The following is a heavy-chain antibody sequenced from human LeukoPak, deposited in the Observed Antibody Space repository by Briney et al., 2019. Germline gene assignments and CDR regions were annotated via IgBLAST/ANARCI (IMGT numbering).Heavy chain of an antibody. CDR1: GGSISSYY. D-gene: IGHD6-19*01. J-gene: IGHJ4*02. V-gene: IGHV4-59*01. CDR2: IYYSGST. CDR3: ATRRIAVAAPFDF. Sequence: PSETLSLTCTVSGGSISSYYWSWIRQPPGKGLEWIGYIYYSGSTEYNPSLKSRVTISVDTSKNQFSLKVSSVTAADTAVYYCATRRIAVAAPFDFWGQGTLVTVSS.